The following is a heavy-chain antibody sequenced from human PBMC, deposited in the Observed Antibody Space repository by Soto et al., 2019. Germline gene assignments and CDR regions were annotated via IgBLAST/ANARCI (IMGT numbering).Heavy chain of an antibody. Sequence: GESLKISCKGSGYSFAGYWIAWVRQKPGKGLEWMGRIDPSDSQTYYSPSFRGHVTISATKSITTVFLQWSSLRASDTAMYYCARQIYDSDTGPNFQYYFDSWGQGTPVTVSS. CDR1: GYSFAGYW. V-gene: IGHV5-10-1*01. J-gene: IGHJ4*02. D-gene: IGHD3-22*01. CDR3: ARQIYDSDTGPNFQYYFDS. CDR2: IDPSDSQT.